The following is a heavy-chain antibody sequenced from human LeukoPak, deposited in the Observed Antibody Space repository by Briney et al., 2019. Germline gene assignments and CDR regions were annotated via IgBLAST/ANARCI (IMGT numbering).Heavy chain of an antibody. V-gene: IGHV4-34*01. CDR3: ARVRFEEWAPETDAFDI. CDR2: INHSGST. CDR1: DGSFSGYY. Sequence: PSETLSLTCAVYDGSFSGYYWSWIRQPPGKGLEWIGEINHSGSTNYNPSLKSRVTISVDTSKNQFSLKLSSVTAADTAVYYCARVRFEEWAPETDAFDIWGQGTMVTVSS. D-gene: IGHD2-8*01. J-gene: IGHJ3*02.